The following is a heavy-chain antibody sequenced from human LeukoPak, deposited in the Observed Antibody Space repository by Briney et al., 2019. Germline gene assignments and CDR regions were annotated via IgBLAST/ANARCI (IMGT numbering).Heavy chain of an antibody. J-gene: IGHJ4*02. D-gene: IGHD1-1*01. CDR2: IYYSGST. CDR3: ARDNDLDY. V-gene: IGHV4-59*01. Sequence: PSETLSLTCTVSGGSISSYYWSRIRQPPGKGLEWIGYIYYSGSTNYNPSLKSRVTISVDTSKNQFSLKLSSVTAADTAVYYCARDNDLDYWGQGTLVTVSS. CDR1: GGSISSYY.